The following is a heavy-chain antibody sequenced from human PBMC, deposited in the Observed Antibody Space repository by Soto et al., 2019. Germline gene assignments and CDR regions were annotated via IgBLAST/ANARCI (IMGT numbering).Heavy chain of an antibody. CDR2: INPNSGDT. CDR1: GYTFASYN. Sequence: QVQLVQSGAEVKRPGASVKVSCKASGYTFASYNIYWVRQSPGPGPEYMGWINPNSGDTGYTQKFLGRLTMTSTPSIRTAYMELRSLESEDTAVYYCARGGRYLEWFPWFEPWCQGTLVTVSS. J-gene: IGHJ5*02. CDR3: ARGGRYLEWFPWFEP. V-gene: IGHV1-8*01. D-gene: IGHD3-3*01.